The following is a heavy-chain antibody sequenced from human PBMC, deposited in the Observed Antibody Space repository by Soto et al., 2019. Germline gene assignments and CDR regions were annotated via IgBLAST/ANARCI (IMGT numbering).Heavy chain of an antibody. Sequence: SETLSLTCTVSGGSISSYYWSWIRQPPGKGLEWIGYIYYSGSANYNPSLKSRVTISVDTSKNQFSLKLTSVTAADTAAYYCARGRSPYYFDYWGQGTLVTVSS. CDR2: IYYSGSA. CDR1: GGSISSYY. V-gene: IGHV4-59*01. J-gene: IGHJ4*02. CDR3: ARGRSPYYFDY.